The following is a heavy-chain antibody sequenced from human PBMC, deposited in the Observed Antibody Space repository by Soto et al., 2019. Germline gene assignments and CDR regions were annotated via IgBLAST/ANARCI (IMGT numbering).Heavy chain of an antibody. Sequence: SETLSLTCTVSGGSISSYYWSWIRQPPGEGLEWIGYIYYSGSTNYNPSLKSRVTISVDTSKNQFSLKLSSVTAADTAVYYCARRWGDAFDIWGQGTMVTVSS. D-gene: IGHD3-16*01. CDR1: GGSISSYY. CDR3: ARRWGDAFDI. CDR2: IYYSGST. J-gene: IGHJ3*02. V-gene: IGHV4-59*08.